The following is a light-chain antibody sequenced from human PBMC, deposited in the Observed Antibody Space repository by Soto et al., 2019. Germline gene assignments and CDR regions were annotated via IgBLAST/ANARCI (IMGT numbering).Light chain of an antibody. Sequence: VLTQSPGTLSLSPGERATLSCRASQSFRGLLAWYQQKPGQAPRLLIYGASTRATGIPARFSGSGSGTEFTLTISSLQSEDFAVYYCQQYNNWPQTFGQGTKVDIK. CDR1: QSFRGL. V-gene: IGKV3-15*01. CDR3: QQYNNWPQT. J-gene: IGKJ1*01. CDR2: GAS.